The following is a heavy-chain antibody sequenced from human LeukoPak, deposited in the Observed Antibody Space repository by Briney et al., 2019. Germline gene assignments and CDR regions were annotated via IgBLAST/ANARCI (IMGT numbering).Heavy chain of an antibody. D-gene: IGHD3-22*01. Sequence: SQTLSLTCAVAGGSISSGGYSWSWIRQPPGKGLEWIGYIYHSGSTYYNPSLKSRVTISVDRSKNQFSLKLSSVTAADTAVYYCASIWGDYYDSRHLAWFDPWGQGTLVTVSS. J-gene: IGHJ5*02. V-gene: IGHV4-30-2*01. CDR1: GGSISSGGYS. CDR3: ASIWGDYYDSRHLAWFDP. CDR2: IYHSGST.